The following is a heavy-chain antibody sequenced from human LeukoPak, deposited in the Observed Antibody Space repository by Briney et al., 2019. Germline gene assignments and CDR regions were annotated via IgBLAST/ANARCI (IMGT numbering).Heavy chain of an antibody. V-gene: IGHV5-51*01. CDR1: GYSFTSYW. Sequence: GESLKISCKGSGYSFTSYWIGWVRQMPGKGLEWMGIIYPGDSDATYSPSFQGQVTISADKSISTAYLQWSSLKASDTAIYYCARIPCSSATCHNRFDYWGQGTLVTVSS. CDR2: IYPGDSDA. J-gene: IGHJ4*02. CDR3: ARIPCSSATCHNRFDY. D-gene: IGHD2-2*01.